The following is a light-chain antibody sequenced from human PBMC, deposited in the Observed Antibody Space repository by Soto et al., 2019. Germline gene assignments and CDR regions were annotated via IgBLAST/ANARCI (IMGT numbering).Light chain of an antibody. CDR3: QSYDSSLSGYV. J-gene: IGLJ1*01. CDR1: SSNIGAGYD. V-gene: IGLV1-40*01. Sequence: QLVLTQPPSVSGAPGQRVTISCTGSSSNIGAGYDVHWYQQLPGTAPKLLIYGNSNRPSRVPDRFSGSKSGTSASLAITGLQAEDEADYYCQSYDSSLSGYVFGTGTKLTVL. CDR2: GNS.